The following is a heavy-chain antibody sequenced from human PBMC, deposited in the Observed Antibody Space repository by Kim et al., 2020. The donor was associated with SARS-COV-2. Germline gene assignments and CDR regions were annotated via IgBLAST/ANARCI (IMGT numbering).Heavy chain of an antibody. CDR2: ISAYNGNT. Sequence: ASVKVSCKASGYTFTSYGISWVRQAPGQGLEWMGWISAYNGNTNYAQKLQGRVTMTTDTSTSTAYMELRSLRSDDTAVYYCARPGGLLWFGYYFDYWGQGTLVTVSS. V-gene: IGHV1-18*01. D-gene: IGHD3-10*01. CDR3: ARPGGLLWFGYYFDY. CDR1: GYTFTSYG. J-gene: IGHJ4*02.